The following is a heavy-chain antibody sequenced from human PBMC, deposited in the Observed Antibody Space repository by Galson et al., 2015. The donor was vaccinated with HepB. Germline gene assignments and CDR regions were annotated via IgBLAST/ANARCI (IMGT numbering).Heavy chain of an antibody. CDR3: AKDAYSSGWYLPWRNIQTYYFDY. D-gene: IGHD6-19*01. V-gene: IGHV3-43*01. CDR1: GFTFNDYT. J-gene: IGHJ4*01. Sequence: SLRLSCAASGFTFNDYTMHWVRQAPGKGLEWVSLVSWDGDNTYYADSVKGRFTISRDNSRNSLYLQMNNLRTEDTALYYCAKDAYSSGWYLPWRNIQTYYFDYWGHGTLVTVSS. CDR2: VSWDGDNT.